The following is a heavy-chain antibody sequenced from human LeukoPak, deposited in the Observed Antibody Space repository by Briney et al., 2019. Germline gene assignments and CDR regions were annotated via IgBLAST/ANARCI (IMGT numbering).Heavy chain of an antibody. CDR2: ISSSSFKI. CDR1: TNSNYF. CDR3: VRDPSYGSSWYYYLGV. D-gene: IGHD6-13*01. Sequence: TNSNYFWGWIRHPPGKGLEWVSYISSSSFKIGYADSVKGRFTISRDNSKHSLYLQMDSVRVEDTAVYYCVRDPSYGSSWYYYLGVWGKGTTVNVSS. V-gene: IGHV3-11*06. J-gene: IGHJ6*03.